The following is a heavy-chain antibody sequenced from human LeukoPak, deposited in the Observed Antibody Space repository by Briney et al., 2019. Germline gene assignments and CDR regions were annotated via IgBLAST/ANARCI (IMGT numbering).Heavy chain of an antibody. Sequence: GGSLRLSCAASGFTFSSYSMNWVRQAPGKGLEWVSSISSSSSYIYYADSVKGRVTISSDNAKTSLYLQMNSLRAEDTAVYYCARADYYDSRGYLDYWGQGTLVTVSS. J-gene: IGHJ4*02. D-gene: IGHD3-22*01. V-gene: IGHV3-21*01. CDR1: GFTFSSYS. CDR3: ARADYYDSRGYLDY. CDR2: ISSSSSYI.